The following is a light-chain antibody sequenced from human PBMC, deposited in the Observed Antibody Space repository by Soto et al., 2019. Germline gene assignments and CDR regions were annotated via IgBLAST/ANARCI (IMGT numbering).Light chain of an antibody. CDR2: GAF. V-gene: IGKV3-15*01. CDR1: QSINNN. CDR3: QQYNDWPLT. Sequence: EIVMTQSPFTLSVSPVERSTLSCRASQSINNNLAWYQQKPGQAPSLLIYGAFTRATGIPARFSGTGSGTEFTLTISSLQSEDFALYYCQQYNDWPLTFGQGTKVDIK. J-gene: IGKJ1*01.